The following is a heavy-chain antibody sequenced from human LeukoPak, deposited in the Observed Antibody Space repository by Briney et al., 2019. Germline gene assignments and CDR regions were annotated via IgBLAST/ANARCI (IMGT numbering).Heavy chain of an antibody. V-gene: IGHV4-39*01. Sequence: SETLPLTCAVYGGSFSSYYWGWIRQPPGKGLEWIGSIYYSGSTYYNPSLKSRVTISVDTSKNQFSLKLSSVTAADTAVYYCARHHLRGSDRNYWGQGTLVTVSS. D-gene: IGHD3-10*01. CDR2: IYYSGST. CDR3: ARHHLRGSDRNY. CDR1: GGSFSSYY. J-gene: IGHJ4*02.